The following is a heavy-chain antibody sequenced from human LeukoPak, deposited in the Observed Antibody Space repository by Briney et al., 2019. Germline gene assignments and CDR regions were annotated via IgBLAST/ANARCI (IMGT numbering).Heavy chain of an antibody. CDR3: AHSSSWYLAYDY. CDR2: IIPIFGTA. J-gene: IGHJ4*02. V-gene: IGHV1-69*06. Sequence: SVKVSCKASGGTFSSYAISWVRQAPGQGLEWMGGIIPIFGTANYAQKFQGRVTITADKSTSTAYMELSSLRSEDTAVYYCAHSSSWYLAYDYWGQGTLVTVSS. CDR1: GGTFSSYA. D-gene: IGHD6-13*01.